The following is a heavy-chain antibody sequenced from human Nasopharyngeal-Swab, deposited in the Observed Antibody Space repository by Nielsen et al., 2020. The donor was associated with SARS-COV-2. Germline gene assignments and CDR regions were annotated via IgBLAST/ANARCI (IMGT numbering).Heavy chain of an antibody. CDR2: ISGSGGNE. V-gene: IGHV3-23*01. CDR3: AKDRDDYGDYWGSETFHFDH. Sequence: WIRQPPGKGLEWVSSISGSGGNEYYAESVKGRFTISRDNSKNTLYLQMNSLRAEDTAIYYCAKDRDDYGDYWGSETFHFDHRGQGTLVTVSS. D-gene: IGHD4-17*01. J-gene: IGHJ4*02.